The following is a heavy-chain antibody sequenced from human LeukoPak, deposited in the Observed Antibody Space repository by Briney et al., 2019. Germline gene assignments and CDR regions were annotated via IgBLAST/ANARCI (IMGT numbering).Heavy chain of an antibody. D-gene: IGHD3-10*01. J-gene: IGHJ5*02. V-gene: IGHV1-2*02. CDR3: ARNVYYYGSGSYYPNWFDP. Sequence: GASVKVSCKASGYTFTGYYMHWVRQAPGQGLEWMGWINPNSGGTNYAQKFQGRVTMTRDTSISTAYMELSRLRSDDTAVYYCARNVYYYGSGSYYPNWFDPWGQGTLVTVSS. CDR1: GYTFTGYY. CDR2: INPNSGGT.